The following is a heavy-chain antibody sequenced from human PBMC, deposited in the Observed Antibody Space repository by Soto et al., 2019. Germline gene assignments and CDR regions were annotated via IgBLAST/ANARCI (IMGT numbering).Heavy chain of an antibody. CDR3: ARRGSSWYLGTLYYYGMDV. D-gene: IGHD6-13*01. CDR2: IYYSGST. J-gene: IGHJ6*02. Sequence: SETLSLTCTVSGGSISSYYWSWIRQPPGKGLEWIGYIYYSGSTNYNPSLKSRVTISVDTSKNQFSLKLSSVTAADTAVYYCARRGSSWYLGTLYYYGMDVWGQGTTVTVSS. V-gene: IGHV4-59*01. CDR1: GGSISSYY.